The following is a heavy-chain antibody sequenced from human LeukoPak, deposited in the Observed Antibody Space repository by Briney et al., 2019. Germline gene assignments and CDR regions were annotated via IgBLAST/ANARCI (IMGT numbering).Heavy chain of an antibody. Sequence: ASVKVSCKVSGYTPTEVSLHWVRQAPGKGLEWMGRFDPEDGETIYARKFQGRVTMTEDTSTDTAYMELSSLRSEDTAVYFCAVSLTTGGYYGMGVWGQGTTVTVSS. CDR3: AVSLTTGGYYGMGV. D-gene: IGHD1-1*01. CDR2: FDPEDGET. J-gene: IGHJ6*02. CDR1: GYTPTEVS. V-gene: IGHV1-24*01.